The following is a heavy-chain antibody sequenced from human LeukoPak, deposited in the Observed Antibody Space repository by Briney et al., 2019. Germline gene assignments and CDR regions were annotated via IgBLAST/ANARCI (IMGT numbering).Heavy chain of an antibody. Sequence: GASVKVSCKASGYTFTGYYMHWVRQAPGQGLEWMGWINPNSGGTNYAQKFQGRVTMTRDTSISTAYMELSRLRSDDTAVYYCARPYSSSSPGGGNFDYWGQGTLVTVSS. CDR1: GYTFTGYY. D-gene: IGHD6-6*01. CDR2: INPNSGGT. V-gene: IGHV1-2*02. CDR3: ARPYSSSSPGGGNFDY. J-gene: IGHJ4*02.